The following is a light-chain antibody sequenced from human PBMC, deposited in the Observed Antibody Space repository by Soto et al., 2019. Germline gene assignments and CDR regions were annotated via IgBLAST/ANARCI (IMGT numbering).Light chain of an antibody. V-gene: IGKV1-5*01. CDR2: GAS. Sequence: DIQMTQSPSTLSGSVGDRVTITCRASQTISSWLAWYQRKPGKAPKLLIYGASTLQSGVPSRFGGSGSGTDFTLTVSSLQPEDFATYYCQQLFMYPPTFGPGTKVDIK. CDR1: QTISSW. CDR3: QQLFMYPPT. J-gene: IGKJ3*01.